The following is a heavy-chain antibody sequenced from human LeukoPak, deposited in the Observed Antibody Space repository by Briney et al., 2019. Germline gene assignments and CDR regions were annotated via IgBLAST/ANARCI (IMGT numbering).Heavy chain of an antibody. Sequence: GGSLRLSCAASGFTFSSYAMHWVRQAPGKGLEYVSAISSNGGSTYYADSVKGRFTISRDNSKNTLYLQMGSLRAEDMAVYYCARSSRRYDFLAVYDAFDIWGQGTMVTVSS. CDR1: GFTFSSYA. CDR3: ARSSRRYDFLAVYDAFDI. V-gene: IGHV3-64*02. CDR2: ISSNGGST. J-gene: IGHJ3*02. D-gene: IGHD3-3*01.